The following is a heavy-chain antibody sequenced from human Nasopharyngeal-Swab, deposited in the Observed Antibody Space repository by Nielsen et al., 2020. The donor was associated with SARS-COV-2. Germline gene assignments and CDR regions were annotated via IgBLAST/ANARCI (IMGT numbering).Heavy chain of an antibody. CDR3: ARGGGSGSYYNDDAFDI. CDR2: IYYSGST. J-gene: IGHJ3*02. Sequence: VRQPPGKGLEWIGYIYYSGSTNYNPSLKSRVTISVDTSKNQFPLKLSSVTAADTAVYYCARGGGSGSYYNDDAFDIWGQGTMVTVSS. D-gene: IGHD3-10*01. V-gene: IGHV4-59*01.